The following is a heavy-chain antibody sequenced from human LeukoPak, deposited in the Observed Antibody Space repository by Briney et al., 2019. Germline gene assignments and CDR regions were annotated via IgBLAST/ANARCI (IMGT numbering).Heavy chain of an antibody. V-gene: IGHV1-18*01. CDR1: GYTFTSYG. J-gene: IGHJ6*02. CDR2: ISAYNSNT. Sequence: ASVKVSCTASGYTFTSYGISWVRQAPGQGLEWMGWISAYNSNTNYAQKLQGRVTMTTDTSASTAYMELRSLRSDDTAVYYCAREVSSSWVSDPLYYYYGMDVWGQGTTVTVSS. CDR3: AREVSSSWVSDPLYYYYGMDV. D-gene: IGHD6-13*01.